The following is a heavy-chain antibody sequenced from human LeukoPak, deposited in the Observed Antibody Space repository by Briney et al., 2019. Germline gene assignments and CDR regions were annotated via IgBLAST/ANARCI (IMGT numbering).Heavy chain of an antibody. D-gene: IGHD6-13*01. CDR2: ISYDGSNK. CDR3: ARAMASSSSWYITKGGDAFDI. V-gene: IGHV3-30*03. J-gene: IGHJ3*02. Sequence: PGRSLRLSCAASGFTFSSHGMHWVRQAPGKGLEWVAVISYDGSNKYYADSVKGRFTISRDNSKNTLYLQMSSLRAEDTAVYYCARAMASSSSWYITKGGDAFDIWGQGTMVTVSS. CDR1: GFTFSSHG.